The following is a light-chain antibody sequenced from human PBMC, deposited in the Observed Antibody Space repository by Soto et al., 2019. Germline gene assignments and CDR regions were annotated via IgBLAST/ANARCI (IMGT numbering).Light chain of an antibody. CDR1: QSINSF. V-gene: IGKV3-20*01. CDR2: GAS. CDR3: QQYGGVPYT. Sequence: EIELTHSPGTLSLSPWEVATLSCRASQSINSFLAWYQQRRGQAPRLLIHGASNRATGIPDRFSGSGSGTDFTLTISRLEPEDFAIYYCQQYGGVPYTFGQGTKVDIK. J-gene: IGKJ2*01.